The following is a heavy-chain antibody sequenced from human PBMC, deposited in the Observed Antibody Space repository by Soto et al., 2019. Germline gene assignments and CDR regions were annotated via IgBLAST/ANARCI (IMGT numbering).Heavy chain of an antibody. J-gene: IGHJ3*01. CDR1: GGSITPYY. Sequence: QVQLQESGPGLVKTSDTLSLTCTVSGGSITPYYWSWIRQPPVEGLEWIGYVSYSGKTGYNPSLKIRLSMSIETSKNEFSLKLTSLTAADAATYYCARQQYTVVTAFDVWGQGTTVAVSS. CDR3: ARQQYTVVTAFDV. D-gene: IGHD2-15*01. V-gene: IGHV4-59*07. CDR2: VSYSGKT.